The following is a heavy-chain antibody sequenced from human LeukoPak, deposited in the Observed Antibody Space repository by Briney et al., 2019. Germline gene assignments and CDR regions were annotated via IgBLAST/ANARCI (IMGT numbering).Heavy chain of an antibody. Sequence: ASVKVSCKASGYTFTGYYMHWVRQAPGQGLEWMGWINPNSGGTNYAQKFQGRVTMTRDTSISTAYMELSRLRSDDTAVYYCARDRSRSVPVAGTGLLNYWGQGTLVTVSS. CDR2: INPNSGGT. CDR3: ARDRSRSVPVAGTGLLNY. J-gene: IGHJ4*02. CDR1: GYTFTGYY. D-gene: IGHD6-19*01. V-gene: IGHV1-2*02.